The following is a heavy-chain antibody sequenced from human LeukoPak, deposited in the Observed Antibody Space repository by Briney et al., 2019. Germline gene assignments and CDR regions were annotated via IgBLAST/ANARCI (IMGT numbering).Heavy chain of an antibody. CDR1: GYTFTSYG. CDR3: ATGGAMITFGGVIVL. D-gene: IGHD3-16*02. CDR2: ISVYNGNT. J-gene: IGHJ4*02. V-gene: IGHV1-18*01. Sequence: ASVKVSCKASGYTFTSYGISWVRQAPGQGLEWMGWISVYNGNTIYAQKFQGRVTMTEDTSTDTAYMELSSLRSEDTAVYYCATGGAMITFGGVIVLWGQGTLVTVSS.